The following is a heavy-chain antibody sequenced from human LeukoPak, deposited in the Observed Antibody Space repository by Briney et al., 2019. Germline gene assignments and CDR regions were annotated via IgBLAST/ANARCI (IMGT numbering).Heavy chain of an antibody. J-gene: IGHJ4*02. CDR2: INPSGGST. Sequence: GASVKVSCKASGYTFTSYYMHWVRQAPGQGLEWMGIINPSGGSTSYAQKFQDRVTMTRDTSTSTVYMELSSLRSEDTAVYYCARDPTVGAVASTTGYYFDYWGQGTLVTVSS. D-gene: IGHD6-19*01. V-gene: IGHV1-46*01. CDR3: ARDPTVGAVASTTGYYFDY. CDR1: GYTFTSYY.